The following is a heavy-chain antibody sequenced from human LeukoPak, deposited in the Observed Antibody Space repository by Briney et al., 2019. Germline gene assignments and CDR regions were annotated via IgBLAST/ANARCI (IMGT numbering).Heavy chain of an antibody. CDR3: ARSPLRMVREAYFDY. V-gene: IGHV3-53*01. D-gene: IGHD3-10*01. Sequence: PGGSLRLSCAASGFTVSSNYMSWVRQAPGKGLDWVSVIYSGGSTYYADSVKGRFTISRDNSKNTLYLQMNSLRAEDTAVYYCARSPLRMVREAYFDYWGQGTLVTVSS. CDR2: IYSGGST. CDR1: GFTVSSNY. J-gene: IGHJ4*02.